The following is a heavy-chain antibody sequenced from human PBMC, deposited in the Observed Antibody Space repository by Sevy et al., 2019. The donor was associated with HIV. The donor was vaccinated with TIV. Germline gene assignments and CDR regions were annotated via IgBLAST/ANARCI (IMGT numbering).Heavy chain of an antibody. CDR3: AAVAADRGYFNV. J-gene: IGHJ2*01. Sequence: GGSLRLPCAASGFTFGDLYMDWVRQAPGKGLKWIGRIRNRAKSSTTEYAASVKGRFSITRDDSKNLVYLQMNSLKTEDTARYYCAAVAADRGYFNVWGRGTLVTVSS. V-gene: IGHV3-72*01. CDR1: GFTFGDLY. D-gene: IGHD6-19*01. CDR2: IRNRAKSSTT.